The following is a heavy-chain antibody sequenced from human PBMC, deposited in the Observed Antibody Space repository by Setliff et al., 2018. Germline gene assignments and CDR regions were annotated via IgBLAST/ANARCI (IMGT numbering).Heavy chain of an antibody. D-gene: IGHD2-8*01. CDR1: GGSISSDY. Sequence: LSLTCTVSGGSISSDYWSWIRQPPGKGLEWIGYIYSSGSTNYNPSLKSRVTISVDTSKNQFSLKLSSVTAADTAVYYCARGLGYCTNGVCSYYFDYWGQGTLVTVSS. V-gene: IGHV4-4*08. J-gene: IGHJ4*02. CDR3: ARGLGYCTNGVCSYYFDY. CDR2: IYSSGST.